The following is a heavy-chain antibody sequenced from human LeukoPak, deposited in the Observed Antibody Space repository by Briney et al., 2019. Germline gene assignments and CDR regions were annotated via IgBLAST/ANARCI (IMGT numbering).Heavy chain of an antibody. V-gene: IGHV3-20*04. J-gene: IGHJ4*02. CDR3: ARGRRGGYSSSWSTFDY. CDR2: INWNGGST. CDR1: GFTFDDYG. D-gene: IGHD6-13*01. Sequence: GGSLRLSCAASGFTFDDYGMSWVRQAPGKGLEWVSGINWNGGSTGYADSVKGRFTISRDNAKNSLYLRMNSLRAEDTALYYCARGRRGGYSSSWSTFDYWGQGTLVTVSS.